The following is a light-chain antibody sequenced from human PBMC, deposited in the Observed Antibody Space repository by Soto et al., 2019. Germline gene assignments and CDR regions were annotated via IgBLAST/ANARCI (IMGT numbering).Light chain of an antibody. V-gene: IGLV4-69*01. J-gene: IGLJ3*02. CDR1: SGHSTYA. CDR3: QTWDTGIDRM. CDR2: VNSDGSY. Sequence: QLVLAQSPSASASLGASVKLTFTLSSGHSTYAIAWHQQQPEKGPRYLMKVNSDGSYTKGDGGPDRFSGSSSGAERYLSISSLQYEDEADYYCQTWDTGIDRMFGGGTQLTVL.